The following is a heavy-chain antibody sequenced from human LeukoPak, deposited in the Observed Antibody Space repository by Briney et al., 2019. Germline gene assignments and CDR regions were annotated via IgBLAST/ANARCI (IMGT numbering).Heavy chain of an antibody. CDR3: ARSFQLVMEYFQH. CDR2: IYYSGST. J-gene: IGHJ1*01. Sequence: SETLSLTCTVSGGSISSSSYYWGWIRQPPGKGLEWIGSIYYSGSTYYNPSLKSRVTISVDTSKNQFSLKLSSVAAADTAVYYCARSFQLVMEYFQHWGQGTLVTVSS. CDR1: GGSISSSSYY. V-gene: IGHV4-39*01. D-gene: IGHD6-13*01.